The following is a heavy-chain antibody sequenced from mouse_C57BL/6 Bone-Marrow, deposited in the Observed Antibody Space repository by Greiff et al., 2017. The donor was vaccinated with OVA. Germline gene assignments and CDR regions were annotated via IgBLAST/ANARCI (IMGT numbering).Heavy chain of an antibody. D-gene: IGHD4-1*02. CDR3: ASPTGTGAMDY. CDR1: GYTFTSYW. V-gene: IGHV1-64*01. Sequence: QVQLQQPGAELVKPGASVKLSCKASGYTFTSYWMHWVKQRPGQGLEWIGMIHPNSGSTNYNEKFKSKATLTVDKSSSTAYMQLSSLTSEDSAVYYCASPTGTGAMDYWGQGTSVTVSS. J-gene: IGHJ4*01. CDR2: IHPNSGST.